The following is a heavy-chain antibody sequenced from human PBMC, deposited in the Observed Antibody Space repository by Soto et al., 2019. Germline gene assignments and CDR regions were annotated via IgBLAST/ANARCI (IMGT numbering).Heavy chain of an antibody. CDR3: ARAPLYNWNYFDY. V-gene: IGHV4-59*01. Sequence: SETLSLTCTVSGGSISSYYWSWIRQPPGKGLEWIGYIYYSGSTNYNPSLKSRVTISVDTSKNQFSLKLSSVTAADTAVYYCARAPLYNWNYFDYWGQGTLVTVSS. CDR1: GGSISSYY. J-gene: IGHJ4*02. D-gene: IGHD1-20*01. CDR2: IYYSGST.